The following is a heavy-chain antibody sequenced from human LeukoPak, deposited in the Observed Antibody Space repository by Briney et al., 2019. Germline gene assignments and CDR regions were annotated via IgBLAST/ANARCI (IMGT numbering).Heavy chain of an antibody. CDR1: GFTFSSYG. CDR3: ARDYPLLWFGELSPYGMDV. Sequence: GGSLRLSCAASGFTFSSYGMRWVRQAPGKGLEWVAVIWYDGSNKYYADSVKGRFTISRDNSKNTLYLQMNSLRAEDTAVYYCARDYPLLWFGELSPYGMDVWGQGTTVTVSS. D-gene: IGHD3-10*01. J-gene: IGHJ6*02. CDR2: IWYDGSNK. V-gene: IGHV3-33*08.